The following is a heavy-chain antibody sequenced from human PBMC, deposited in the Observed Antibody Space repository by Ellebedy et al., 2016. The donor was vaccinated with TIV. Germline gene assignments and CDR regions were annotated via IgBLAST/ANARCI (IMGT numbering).Heavy chain of an antibody. D-gene: IGHD1-26*01. CDR1: GYTFTGYY. CDR3: ARDDVGASNSFDY. J-gene: IGHJ4*02. Sequence: ASVKVSXXASGYTFTGYYIHWVRQAPGQGLEWMGCINPNNGDTSYAQKFQGRVTMTRDASISTAYMDLSSLRSDDTAVYYCARDDVGASNSFDYWGQGTLVTVSS. CDR2: INPNNGDT. V-gene: IGHV1-2*02.